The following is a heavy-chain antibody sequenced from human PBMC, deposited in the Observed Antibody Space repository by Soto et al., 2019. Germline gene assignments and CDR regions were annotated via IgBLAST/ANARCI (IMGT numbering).Heavy chain of an antibody. CDR3: ARGYCSGGSCYRKRTQNWFDP. Sequence: PSETLSLTCTVSGGSISSSSYYWGWIRQPPGKGLEWIGSIYYSGSTYYNPSLKSRVTISVDTSKNQFSLKLSSVTAADTAVYYCARGYCSGGSCYRKRTQNWFDPWGQGTLVTVSS. V-gene: IGHV4-39*01. J-gene: IGHJ5*02. D-gene: IGHD2-15*01. CDR1: GGSISSSSYY. CDR2: IYYSGST.